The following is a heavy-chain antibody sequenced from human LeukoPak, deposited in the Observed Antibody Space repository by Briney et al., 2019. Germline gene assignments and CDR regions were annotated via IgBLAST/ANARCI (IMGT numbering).Heavy chain of an antibody. Sequence: GRSLRLSCAASGFTFSSYAMHWVRQAPGKGLEWVSYISSSGSTIYYADSVKGRFTISRDNAKNSLYLQMNSLRAEDTAVYYCARVGRGDYDSSGYYYDWGQGTLVTVSS. CDR2: ISSSGSTI. CDR1: GFTFSSYA. D-gene: IGHD3-22*01. V-gene: IGHV3-48*04. J-gene: IGHJ4*02. CDR3: ARVGRGDYDSSGYYYD.